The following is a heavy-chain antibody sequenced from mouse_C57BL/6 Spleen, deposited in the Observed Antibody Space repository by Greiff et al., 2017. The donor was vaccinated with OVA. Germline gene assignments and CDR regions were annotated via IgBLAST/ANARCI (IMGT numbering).Heavy chain of an antibody. Sequence: VQLQQSGPGLVQPSQSLSITCTVSGFSLTSYGVHWVRQSPGKGLEWLGVIWRGGSPDYNAAFISRLSISTDNSKSQVFFKMNSLQADDTAIYYCARIYYDYEGAMDYWGQGTSVTGSS. CDR3: ARIYYDYEGAMDY. CDR2: IWRGGSP. D-gene: IGHD2-4*01. V-gene: IGHV2-2*01. CDR1: GFSLTSYG. J-gene: IGHJ4*01.